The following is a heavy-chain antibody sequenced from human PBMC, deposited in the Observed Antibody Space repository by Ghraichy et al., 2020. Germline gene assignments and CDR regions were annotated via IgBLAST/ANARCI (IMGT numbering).Heavy chain of an antibody. Sequence: GRFTISRDNAKNSLYLQMNSLRAEDTAVYYCARGDYYDSSGYYIDAFDIWGQGTMVTVSS. J-gene: IGHJ3*02. CDR3: ARGDYYDSSGYYIDAFDI. V-gene: IGHV3-11*06. D-gene: IGHD3-22*01.